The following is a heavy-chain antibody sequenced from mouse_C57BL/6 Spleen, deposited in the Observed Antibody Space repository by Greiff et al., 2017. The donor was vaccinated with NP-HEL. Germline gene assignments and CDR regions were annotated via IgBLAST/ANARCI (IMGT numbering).Heavy chain of an antibody. CDR2: INPSSGYT. J-gene: IGHJ1*03. Sequence: VQLQQSGAELARPGASVKMSCKASGYTFTSYTMHWVKQRPGQGLEWIGYINPSSGYTKYNQKFKDKATLTADKSSSTAYMQLSSLTSEDSAVYYCARDGDDSHWYFDVWGTGTTVTGS. V-gene: IGHV1-4*01. CDR3: ARDGDDSHWYFDV. CDR1: GYTFTSYT. D-gene: IGHD2-3*01.